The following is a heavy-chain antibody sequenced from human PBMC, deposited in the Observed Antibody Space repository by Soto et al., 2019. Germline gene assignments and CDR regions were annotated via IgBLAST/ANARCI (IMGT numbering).Heavy chain of an antibody. D-gene: IGHD2-2*01. CDR3: AREVGIVVVPAAMRKYYYYYMDV. CDR1: GGSISSGGYY. CDR2: IYYSGST. V-gene: IGHV4-31*03. J-gene: IGHJ6*03. Sequence: SETLSLTCTVSGGSISSGGYYWSWIRQHPGKGLEWIGYIYYSGSTYYNPSLKSRVTISVDTSKNQFSLKLSSVTAADTAVYYCAREVGIVVVPAAMRKYYYYYMDVWGKGTTVTVSS.